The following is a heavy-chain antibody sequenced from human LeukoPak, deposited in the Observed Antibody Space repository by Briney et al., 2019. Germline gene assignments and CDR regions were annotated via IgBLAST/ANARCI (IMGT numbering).Heavy chain of an antibody. D-gene: IGHD1-14*01. Sequence: PGGSLRLSCAASGFTFGPFWMHWVRQAPGQGLVWVSRINSDGRTTNYADSVKGRFTISRDNAKNMVYLQMNSLRVEDTAVYYCVRDQGRYFFDYWGQGTLVTVSS. CDR2: INSDGRTT. V-gene: IGHV3-74*01. CDR1: GFTFGPFW. CDR3: VRDQGRYFFDY. J-gene: IGHJ4*02.